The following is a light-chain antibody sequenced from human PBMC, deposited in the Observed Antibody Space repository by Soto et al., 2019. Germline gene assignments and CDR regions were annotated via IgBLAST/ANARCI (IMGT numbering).Light chain of an antibody. CDR3: AQGLAVPFT. V-gene: IGKV2-28*01. CDR1: RSILGSSGYNY. Sequence: EIVLTQSPLSLPVTPGEPASISCRSSRSILGSSGYNYLNWYLQKPGQSPQLLIYLGSSRASVVPERFSGGGSGTDFTLTISRVEAGDVGVYFCAQGLAVPFTFGGGTKVEI. J-gene: IGKJ4*01. CDR2: LGS.